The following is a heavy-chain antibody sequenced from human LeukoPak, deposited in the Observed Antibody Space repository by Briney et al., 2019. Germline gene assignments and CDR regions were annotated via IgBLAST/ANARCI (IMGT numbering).Heavy chain of an antibody. Sequence: SETLSLTCTVSGGSISSYYWSWIRQPPGKGLEWIGYIYYSGSTNYNPSLKSRVTISVDTSKNQFSLKLSSVTAADTAVYYCARELIDYYGSGTPLYYMDVWGKGTTVTVSS. V-gene: IGHV4-59*01. CDR3: ARELIDYYGSGTPLYYMDV. J-gene: IGHJ6*03. CDR1: GGSISSYY. D-gene: IGHD3-10*01. CDR2: IYYSGST.